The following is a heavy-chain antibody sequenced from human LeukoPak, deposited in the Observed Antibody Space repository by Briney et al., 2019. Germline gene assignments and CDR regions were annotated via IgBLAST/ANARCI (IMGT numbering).Heavy chain of an antibody. CDR2: IYHTGST. CDR3: ASRKLGNDY. J-gene: IGHJ4*02. Sequence: SETLSLTCTISGGSVSDYYWSWIRQSPGKGLEWIGYIYHTGSTSYSPSLKSRVTISANTSQNQFSLKLSSVTAADTAVYYCASRKLGNDYWGQGTLVTVSS. V-gene: IGHV4-59*02. D-gene: IGHD7-27*01. CDR1: GGSVSDYY.